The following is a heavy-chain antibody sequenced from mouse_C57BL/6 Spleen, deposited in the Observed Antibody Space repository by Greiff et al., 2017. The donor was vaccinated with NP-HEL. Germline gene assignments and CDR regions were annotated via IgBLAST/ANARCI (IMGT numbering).Heavy chain of an antibody. V-gene: IGHV1-64*01. CDR3: ARPYDGYYAMDY. D-gene: IGHD2-3*01. Sequence: VQLQQPGAELVKPGASVKLSCKASGYTFTSYWMHWVKQRPGQGLEWIGMIHPNSGSTNYNEKFKSKATLTVDKSSSTAYMQLSSLTSEDSAVYYCARPYDGYYAMDYWGQGTSVTVSS. J-gene: IGHJ4*01. CDR1: GYTFTSYW. CDR2: IHPNSGST.